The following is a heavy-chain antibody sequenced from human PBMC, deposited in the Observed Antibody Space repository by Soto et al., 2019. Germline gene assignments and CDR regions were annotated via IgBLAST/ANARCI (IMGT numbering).Heavy chain of an antibody. V-gene: IGHV3-23*01. CDR2: ISGNSFTT. CDR1: GFTFRNYG. J-gene: IGHJ4*02. CDR3: ARGRGGLMY. D-gene: IGHD2-15*01. Sequence: EVQLLESGGDSVQPGGSLRLSCAASGFTFRNYGMTWVRQAPGKGLEWVSSISGNSFTTFYADSVEGRFTISRDNSKNMLVLQMTSLRGEDTAVYYCARGRGGLMYWGRGTLVTVSS.